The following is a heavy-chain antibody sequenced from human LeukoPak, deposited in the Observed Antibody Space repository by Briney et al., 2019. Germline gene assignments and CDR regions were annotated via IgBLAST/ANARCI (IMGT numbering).Heavy chain of an antibody. J-gene: IGHJ3*02. CDR1: GFTFDDYA. V-gene: IGHV3-9*03. Sequence: SLRLSCAASGFTFDDYAMHSVRQAPGKGLEWVSGIRWNRGSIGYADSVKGRFTISRDNAKNSLYLQMNSLRAEDMALYYCAKGEAGYSSSSAAFDIWGQGTMVTVSS. D-gene: IGHD6-6*01. CDR3: AKGEAGYSSSSAAFDI. CDR2: IRWNRGSI.